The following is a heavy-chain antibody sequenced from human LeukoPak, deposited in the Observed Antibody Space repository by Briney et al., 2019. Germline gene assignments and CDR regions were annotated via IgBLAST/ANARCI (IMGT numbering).Heavy chain of an antibody. V-gene: IGHV3-21*01. D-gene: IGHD6-6*01. CDR1: GFTFSYYG. Sequence: GGSLRLSCAASGFTFSYYGMTWVRQAPGKGLEWVSSISTSSSYIYSADSVKGRFTISRVNAKNSLFLQMHSLRADDTAVYYCARDGTSSSRYFDYWGQGTLVTVSS. J-gene: IGHJ4*02. CDR2: ISTSSSYI. CDR3: ARDGTSSSRYFDY.